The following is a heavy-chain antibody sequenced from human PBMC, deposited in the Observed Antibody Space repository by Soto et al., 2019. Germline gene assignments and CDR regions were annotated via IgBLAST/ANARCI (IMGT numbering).Heavy chain of an antibody. D-gene: IGHD3-22*01. J-gene: IGHJ6*02. CDR1: GFTFSSYW. CDR2: IKQDGSEK. Sequence: GGSLSLSCAASGFTFSSYWMSWVRQAPGKGLEWVANIKQDGSEKYYVDSVKGRFTISRDNAKNSLYLQMNSLRAEDTAVHYCARFYYDSSGYLPSPYYYYYGVDVWGQGTTVTVSS. CDR3: ARFYYDSSGYLPSPYYYYYGVDV. V-gene: IGHV3-7*04.